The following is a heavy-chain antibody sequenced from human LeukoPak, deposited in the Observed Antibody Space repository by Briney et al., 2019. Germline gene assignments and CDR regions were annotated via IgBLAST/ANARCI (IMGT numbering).Heavy chain of an antibody. D-gene: IGHD4-17*01. CDR2: ISGSGGST. V-gene: IGHV3-23*01. Sequence: GGSLRLSCAASGFTFSSYAMSWVRQAPGKGLEWVSAISGSGGSTYYADSVKGRFAISRDNSKNTLYLQMNSLRAEDTAVYYCAKQTTVVKSFFDYWGQGTLVTVSS. CDR3: AKQTTVVKSFFDY. J-gene: IGHJ4*02. CDR1: GFTFSSYA.